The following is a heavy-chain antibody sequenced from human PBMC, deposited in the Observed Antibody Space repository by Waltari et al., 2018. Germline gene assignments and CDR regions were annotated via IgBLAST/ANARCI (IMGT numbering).Heavy chain of an antibody. V-gene: IGHV4-39*07. CDR2: IYYSGST. Sequence: QLQLQESGPGLVKPSETLSLTCTVSGGSISSSSYYWGWIRQPPGKGLEWIGSIYYSGSTYYNPSLKSRVTISVDTSKNQFSLKLSSVTAADTAVYYCARDHGGSYRGANWFDPWGQGTLVTVSS. CDR1: GGSISSSSYY. J-gene: IGHJ5*02. D-gene: IGHD1-26*01. CDR3: ARDHGGSYRGANWFDP.